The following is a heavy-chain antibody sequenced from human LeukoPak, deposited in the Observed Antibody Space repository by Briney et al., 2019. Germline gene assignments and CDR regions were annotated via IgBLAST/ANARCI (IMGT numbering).Heavy chain of an antibody. Sequence: PGGSLRLSCGGSGFTFRSYAMRGGREARGGGGEGGSSISGSGGSTYYAHSVHGRFTISRHNSKKTLYLQVDSLRAEDTAVYYCAKGTCINGVCYFDYWGQGTLVTVSS. CDR3: AKGTCINGVCYFDY. D-gene: IGHD2-8*01. CDR2: ISGSGGST. J-gene: IGHJ4*02. CDR1: GFTFRSYA. V-gene: IGHV3-23*01.